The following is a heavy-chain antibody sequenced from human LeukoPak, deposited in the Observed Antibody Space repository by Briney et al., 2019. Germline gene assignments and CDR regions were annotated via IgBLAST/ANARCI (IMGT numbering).Heavy chain of an antibody. D-gene: IGHD3-10*01. CDR1: GFTFSSYS. V-gene: IGHV3-21*01. CDR2: ISSSSSYI. CDR3: ARVGVSGFAFDI. Sequence: GGSLRLSCAASGFTFSSYSMNWVRQAPEKGLEWVSSISSSSSYIYYADSVKGRFTISRDNAKNSLYLQMNSLRAEDTAVYYCARVGVSGFAFDIWGQGTMVTVSS. J-gene: IGHJ3*02.